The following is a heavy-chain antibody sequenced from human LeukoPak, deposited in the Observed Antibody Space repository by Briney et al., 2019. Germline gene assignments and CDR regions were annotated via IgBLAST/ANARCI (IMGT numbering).Heavy chain of an antibody. CDR3: ARDRAEYYDILTGLFDY. CDR2: ISYDGSNK. CDR1: GFTFSSYA. J-gene: IGHJ4*02. D-gene: IGHD3-9*01. V-gene: IGHV3-30*04. Sequence: PGGSLRLSCAASGFTFSSYAMHWVRQAPGKGLEWVAVISYDGSNKYYADSVKGRFTISRDNSKNTLYLQMNSLRAEDTAVYYCARDRAEYYDILTGLFDYWGQGTLVTVSS.